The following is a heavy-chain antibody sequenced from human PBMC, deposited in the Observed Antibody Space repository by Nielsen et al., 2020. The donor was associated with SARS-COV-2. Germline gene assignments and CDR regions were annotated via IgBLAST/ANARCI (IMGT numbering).Heavy chain of an antibody. J-gene: IGHJ4*02. Sequence: SETLSLTCTVSGGSISSYYWSWIRQPPGKGLEWIGYIYYSGSTNYNPSLKSRVTISVDTSKNQFSLKLSSVTAADTAVYYCARGITMRWELRKAGFDYWGQGTLVTDSS. CDR1: GGSISSYY. CDR3: ARGITMRWELRKAGFDY. D-gene: IGHD1-26*01. V-gene: IGHV4-59*01. CDR2: IYYSGST.